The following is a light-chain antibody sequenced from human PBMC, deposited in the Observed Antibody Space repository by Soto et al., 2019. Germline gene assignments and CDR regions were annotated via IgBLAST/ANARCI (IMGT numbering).Light chain of an antibody. J-gene: IGKJ5*01. CDR2: KVS. V-gene: IGKV2-30*02. Sequence: FVMTQSPLSLPVTLGQPASNSCRSNQSLVHSDGIAYFSWYQQRPGRSPRRLIYKVSNRDSGVPARFSGSGSGTDFALKISRVEAEDVGVYYCMQGTHWPITFGQGTRLEIK. CDR3: MQGTHWPIT. CDR1: QSLVHSDGIAY.